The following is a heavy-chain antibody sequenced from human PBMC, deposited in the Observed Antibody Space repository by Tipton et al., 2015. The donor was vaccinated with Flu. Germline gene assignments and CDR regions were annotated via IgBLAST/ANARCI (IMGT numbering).Heavy chain of an antibody. D-gene: IGHD3-3*02. Sequence: GSLRLSCAASDFTFSDYTMSWVRQAPGKGLEWASAIRGSGGSAYYADSVKGRFTISRDNSKNTLYLEMNSLRAEDTAVYYCAKDVRAGISLFMDVWGTGTTVTVSS. J-gene: IGHJ6*03. CDR1: DFTFSDYT. CDR2: IRGSGGSA. CDR3: AKDVRAGISLFMDV. V-gene: IGHV3-23*01.